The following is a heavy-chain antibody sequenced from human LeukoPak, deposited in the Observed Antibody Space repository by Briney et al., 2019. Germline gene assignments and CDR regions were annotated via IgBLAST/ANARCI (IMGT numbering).Heavy chain of an antibody. CDR2: TYFRSKWYS. D-gene: IGHD6-13*01. J-gene: IGHJ4*02. Sequence: SQTLSVTCVISGDSFSSNSAAWIWIRQSPSRGLEGLVRTYFRSKWYSDYTMSVKGRITINGDPSKNQFSLQLNSVTPEDTAVYFFARSIPATGNNFDYWGQGTRFTVSS. V-gene: IGHV6-1*01. CDR1: GDSFSSNSAA. CDR3: ARSIPATGNNFDY.